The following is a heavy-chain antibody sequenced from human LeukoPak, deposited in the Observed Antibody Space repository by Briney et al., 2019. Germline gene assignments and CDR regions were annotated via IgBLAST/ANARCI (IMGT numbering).Heavy chain of an antibody. CDR2: IWYDGSNK. V-gene: IGHV3-33*01. D-gene: IGHD1-26*01. CDR1: GFTFSSYG. CDR3: ARQGGWGGALSLFEY. Sequence: GGSLRLSCAASGFTFSSYGMHWVRQAPGKGLQWVAVIWYDGSNKFYADSVKGRFTISRDISTNTLYLQMNSLRAEDTAVYYCARQGGWGGALSLFEYWGQGMLVTVSS. J-gene: IGHJ4*02.